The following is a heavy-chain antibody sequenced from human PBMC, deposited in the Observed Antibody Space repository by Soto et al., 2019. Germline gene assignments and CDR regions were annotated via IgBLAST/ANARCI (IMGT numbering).Heavy chain of an antibody. CDR3: ATLLDYGTTFDN. Sequence: PGGSLRLSCATSGFTFSDFLMSWVRQAPGKGLEWVATIWPDGSEMRCVDSVKGRFTISRDNTKDSLYLQMNSLRVEDTAIYYWATLLDYGTTFDNWGQGTLVTVSS. D-gene: IGHD1-1*01. CDR1: GFTFSDFL. J-gene: IGHJ4*02. CDR2: IWPDGSEM. V-gene: IGHV3-7*03.